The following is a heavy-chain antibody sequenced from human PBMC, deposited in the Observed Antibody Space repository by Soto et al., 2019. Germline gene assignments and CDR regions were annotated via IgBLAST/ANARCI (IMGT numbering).Heavy chain of an antibody. Sequence: PSETLSLTCTVSGGSISSYYWNWIRQPPGKGLEWIGYVYYSGDTNYNPSLKSRVTLSVDTSKNQFSLKLTSVTAADTAVYYCASSYGAFDYWGQGNMVTVSS. CDR1: GGSISSYY. V-gene: IGHV4-59*01. CDR2: VYYSGDT. J-gene: IGHJ4*02. D-gene: IGHD4-17*01. CDR3: ASSYGAFDY.